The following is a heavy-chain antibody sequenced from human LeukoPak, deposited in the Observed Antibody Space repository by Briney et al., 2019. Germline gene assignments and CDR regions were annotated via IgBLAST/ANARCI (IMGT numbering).Heavy chain of an antibody. V-gene: IGHV3-11*05. Sequence: GGSLRLSCAASGFTFSDYYMSWIRQAPGKGLEWVSYISSSSSYTNYADPVKGRFTISRDNAKNSLYLQMNSLRAEDTAVYYCARVIGGIRYFDWYNWFDPWGERHLASVSS. D-gene: IGHD3-9*01. J-gene: IGHJ5*02. CDR1: GFTFSDYY. CDR2: ISSSSSYT. CDR3: ARVIGGIRYFDWYNWFDP.